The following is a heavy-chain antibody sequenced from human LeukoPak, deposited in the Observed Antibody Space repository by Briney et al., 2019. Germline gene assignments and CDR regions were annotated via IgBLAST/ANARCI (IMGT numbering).Heavy chain of an antibody. CDR3: ARVNLRGSQYNWFDP. CDR2: ITPIIDVS. Sequence: SVKVSCKASGYTFTSYDITWVRQAPGQGLEWMGKITPIIDVSKYAQKFQGRLTITADKSTATVYMELSGLKSEDTAVYYCARVNLRGSQYNWFDPWGQGTLVTVSS. J-gene: IGHJ5*02. V-gene: IGHV1-69*04. CDR1: GYTFTSYD. D-gene: IGHD1-1*01.